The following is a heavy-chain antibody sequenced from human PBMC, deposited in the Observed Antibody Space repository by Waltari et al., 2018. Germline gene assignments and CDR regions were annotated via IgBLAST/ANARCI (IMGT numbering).Heavy chain of an antibody. CDR3: ARGGYSGSYYKFDP. J-gene: IGHJ5*01. Sequence: QVQLVQSGAEVKKPGASVNISCKPSGYTSIPYYILWVRQAPGQGLEWMGKIDPSGQSTSYGQKLQGRVTMTRDTSTSTAYMELSGLRSEDTAVYYCARGGYSGSYYKFDPWGQGTLVIVAS. CDR1: GYTSIPYY. V-gene: IGHV1-46*01. CDR2: IDPSGQST. D-gene: IGHD1-26*01.